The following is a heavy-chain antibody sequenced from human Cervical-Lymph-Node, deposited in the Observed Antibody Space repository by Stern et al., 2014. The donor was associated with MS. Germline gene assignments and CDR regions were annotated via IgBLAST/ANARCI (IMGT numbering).Heavy chain of an antibody. CDR1: GGSVSSESYS. CDR3: ARDVQLDNYNVLDV. CDR2: VYNDGYT. V-gene: IGHV4-61*01. J-gene: IGHJ6*02. D-gene: IGHD3/OR15-3a*01. Sequence: QLQLQESGPGLVRPSETLSLTCTVSGGSVSSESYSWSDINYWTWIRQAPGKGLGWIGYVYNDGYTNYSPSLRSRVTISVDTSKNQFSLNLRSVTAADTAAYYCARDVQLDNYNVLDVWGQGTTVTVSS.